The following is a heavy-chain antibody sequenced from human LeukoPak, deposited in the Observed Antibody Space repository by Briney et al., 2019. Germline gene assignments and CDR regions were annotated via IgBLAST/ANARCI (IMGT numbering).Heavy chain of an antibody. CDR3: AETYCGGDCPTTIDY. CDR2: IRYDGSNK. D-gene: IGHD2-21*01. J-gene: IGHJ4*02. CDR1: GFTFSSYG. V-gene: IGHV3-30*02. Sequence: GGSLRLSCAASGFTFSSYGMHWVRQAPGKGLEWVAFIRYDGSNKYYADSVKGRFTISRDNSKNTLYLQMNSLRAEDTAVYYCAETYCGGDCPTTIDYWGQGTLVTVSS.